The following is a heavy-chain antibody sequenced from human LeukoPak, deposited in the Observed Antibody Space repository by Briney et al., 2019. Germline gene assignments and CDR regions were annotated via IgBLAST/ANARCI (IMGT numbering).Heavy chain of an antibody. CDR1: GFTFSSYS. D-gene: IGHD3-22*01. CDR2: ISSSSSYI. Sequence: GGSLRLSCAASGFTFSSYSMNWVRQAPGKGLEWVSSISSSSSYIYYADSVKGRFTISRDNAKNSLYLQMNSLRAEDTAVYYCARVVPYYYDSSGYYPIDYWGQGTLVTVSS. J-gene: IGHJ4*02. V-gene: IGHV3-21*01. CDR3: ARVVPYYYDSSGYYPIDY.